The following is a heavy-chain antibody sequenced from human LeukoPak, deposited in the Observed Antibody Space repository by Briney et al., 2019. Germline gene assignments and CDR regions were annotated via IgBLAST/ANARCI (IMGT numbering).Heavy chain of an antibody. CDR1: GFTFSSYW. V-gene: IGHV3-7*01. J-gene: IGHJ4*02. CDR2: IKQDGSEK. Sequence: PGGSLRLSCAASGFTFSSYWMSWVRQAPGKGLEWVANIKQDGSEKYYVDSVKGRLTISRDNAKNLLYLQMNSLRAEDTAVYYCARLPADDSVFDHWGQGTLVTVSS. D-gene: IGHD2-15*01. CDR3: ARLPADDSVFDH.